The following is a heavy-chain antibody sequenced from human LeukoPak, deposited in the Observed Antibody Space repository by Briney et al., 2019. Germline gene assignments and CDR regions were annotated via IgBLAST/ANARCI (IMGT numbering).Heavy chain of an antibody. J-gene: IGHJ1*01. CDR3: ARYSSSSWLAEYFQH. V-gene: IGHV4-61*02. Sequence: PSQTLSLTCTVTGGSISSGSYYRSWIRQPAGKGLEWIGRIYTSGSTNYNPTLKSRGTISVDTSKNQFSLKLSSVTAADTAVYYCARYSSSSWLAEYFQHWGQGTLVTVSS. CDR2: IYTSGST. D-gene: IGHD6-13*01. CDR1: GGSISSGSYY.